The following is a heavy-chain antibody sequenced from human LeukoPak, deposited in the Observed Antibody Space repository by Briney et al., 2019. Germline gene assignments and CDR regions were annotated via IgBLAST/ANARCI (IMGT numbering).Heavy chain of an antibody. Sequence: PGGSLRLSCAASGFTFSSYEMNWVRQAPGKGLEWVSYISSSGSTIYYADSVKGRFTISRDNAKNSLYLQMNSLRAEDTAVHYCARDRIYSSGWYGYFDYWGQGTLVTVSS. D-gene: IGHD6-19*01. CDR3: ARDRIYSSGWYGYFDY. V-gene: IGHV3-48*03. CDR1: GFTFSSYE. CDR2: ISSSGSTI. J-gene: IGHJ4*02.